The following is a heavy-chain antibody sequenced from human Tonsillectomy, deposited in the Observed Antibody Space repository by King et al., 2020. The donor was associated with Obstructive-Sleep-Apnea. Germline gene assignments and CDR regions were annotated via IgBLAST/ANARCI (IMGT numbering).Heavy chain of an antibody. Sequence: VQLVESGGGLVQPGRSLRLSCAASGFTFDDYAMHWVRLSPGKCLEWVSGISWNSGSIGYADAVKCRFTISRDNAKNSLYLQMNSLRAEDTALYYCAKDKRTSVSLYFYCVDVWGQGTTVTVSS. CDR1: GFTFDDYA. CDR2: ISWNSGSI. D-gene: IGHD4-17*01. J-gene: IGHJ6*01. V-gene: IGHV3-9*01. CDR3: AKDKRTSVSLYFYCVDV.